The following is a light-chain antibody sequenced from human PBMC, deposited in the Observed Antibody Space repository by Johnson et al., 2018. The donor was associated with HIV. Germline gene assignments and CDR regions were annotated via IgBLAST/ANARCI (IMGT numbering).Light chain of an antibody. Sequence: QAVLTQPPSVSAAPGQKVTISCSGSSSNIGNNYVSWYQQLPGTAPNLLIYYNNKRPPGIPDRSSGPKSDTSATLGITRLQLADEADYYCGTWDSSLSAGWVFGTGTKVTVL. J-gene: IGLJ1*01. CDR1: SSNIGNNY. V-gene: IGLV1-51*01. CDR3: GTWDSSLSAGWV. CDR2: YNN.